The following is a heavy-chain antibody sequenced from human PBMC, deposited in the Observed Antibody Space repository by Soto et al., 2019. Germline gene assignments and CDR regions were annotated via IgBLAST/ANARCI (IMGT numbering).Heavy chain of an antibody. J-gene: IGHJ6*03. D-gene: IGHD3-3*01. V-gene: IGHV4-59*08. Sequence: NPSETLSLTCTVSGGSISSYYWSWIRQPPGKGLEWIGYIYYSGSTNYNPSLKSRVTISVDTSKNQFSLKLSSVTAADTAVYYCARNDAPSDFWSGTNNYYYMDVWGKGTTVTVSS. CDR2: IYYSGST. CDR3: ARNDAPSDFWSGTNNYYYMDV. CDR1: GGSISSYY.